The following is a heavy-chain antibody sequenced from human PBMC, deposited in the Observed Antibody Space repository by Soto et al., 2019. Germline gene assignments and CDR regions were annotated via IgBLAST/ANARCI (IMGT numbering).Heavy chain of an antibody. CDR1: GFTFSSYG. CDR2: ISYDGSNK. Sequence: GGSLRLSCAASGFTFSSYGMHWVRQAPGKGLEWVAVISYDGSNKYYADSVKGRFTISRDNSKNTLYLQMNSLRAEDTAVYYCAKGYVQVWGYFDYWGQGTLVTVSS. J-gene: IGHJ4*02. V-gene: IGHV3-30*18. CDR3: AKGYVQVWGYFDY. D-gene: IGHD2-2*01.